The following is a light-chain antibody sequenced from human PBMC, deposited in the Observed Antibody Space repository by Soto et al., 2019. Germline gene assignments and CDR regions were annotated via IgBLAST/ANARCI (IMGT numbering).Light chain of an antibody. J-gene: IGLJ2*01. CDR2: RDN. CDR3: AAWDVSLSGVV. Sequence: QSVLTQPPSASGTPGQRVTISFSGSSSNIGSNYVYWYQQLPGTAPKLLIYRDNQRPSGVPDRFSGSKSGTSASLAISGLRSVDETDYYCAAWDVSLSGVVFGGGTQLTVL. CDR1: SSNIGSNY. V-gene: IGLV1-47*01.